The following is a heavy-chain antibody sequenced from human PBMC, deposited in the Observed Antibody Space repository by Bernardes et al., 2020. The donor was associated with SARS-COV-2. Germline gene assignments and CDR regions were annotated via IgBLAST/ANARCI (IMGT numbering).Heavy chain of an antibody. CDR2: IYYSGST. Sequence: SETLSLTCSVSGGSIRSYYWSWIRQPLGQGLEWIGYIYYSGSTSSNPPLKSRVTISVDTSGNRFSLRLSSVTAADTAVYYCARSGSGWDFGNWGQGTLVTVSS. D-gene: IGHD6-19*01. J-gene: IGHJ4*02. CDR3: ARSGSGWDFGN. CDR1: GGSIRSYY. V-gene: IGHV4-59*01.